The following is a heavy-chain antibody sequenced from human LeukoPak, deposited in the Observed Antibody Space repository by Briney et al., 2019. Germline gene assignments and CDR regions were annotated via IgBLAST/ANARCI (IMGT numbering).Heavy chain of an antibody. V-gene: IGHV4-4*07. J-gene: IGHJ4*02. D-gene: IGHD6-13*01. CDR2: IYSTGST. CDR1: GGSISSYY. Sequence: SETLSLTCTVSGGSISSYYWSWIRQPAGKGLEWIGRIYSTGSTNYNPSLKSRVTMSVDTSKNQFSLRLRSVNAADTAVYSCARQIASAGTAGFDFWGQGALVTVSS. CDR3: ARQIASAGTAGFDF.